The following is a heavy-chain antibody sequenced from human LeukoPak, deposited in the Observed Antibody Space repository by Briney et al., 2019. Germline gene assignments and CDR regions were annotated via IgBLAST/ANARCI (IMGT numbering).Heavy chain of an antibody. D-gene: IGHD5-18*01. CDR1: GYTFTGYY. CDR3: ARGRYSYGPDY. V-gene: IGHV1-2*06. CDR2: INPNSGGT. Sequence: VSVKVSCKASGYTFTGYYMHWVRQAPGQGLEWMGRINPNSGGTNYAQKFQGRVTMTRDTSISIAYMELSRLRSDDTAVYYCARGRYSYGPDYWGQGTLVTVSS. J-gene: IGHJ4*02.